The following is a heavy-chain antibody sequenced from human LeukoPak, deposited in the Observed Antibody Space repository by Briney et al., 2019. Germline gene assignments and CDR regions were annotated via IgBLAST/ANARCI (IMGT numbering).Heavy chain of an antibody. Sequence: ASVKVSCKASGYTFTGYYMHWGRQAPGQGLEWMGWINPNSGGTNYAQKFQGRVTMARDTSISTACMELSRLRSDDTAVYYCARESMVRGYMDVWGKGTTVTISS. CDR2: INPNSGGT. V-gene: IGHV1-2*02. J-gene: IGHJ6*03. CDR3: ARESMVRGYMDV. CDR1: GYTFTGYY. D-gene: IGHD3-10*01.